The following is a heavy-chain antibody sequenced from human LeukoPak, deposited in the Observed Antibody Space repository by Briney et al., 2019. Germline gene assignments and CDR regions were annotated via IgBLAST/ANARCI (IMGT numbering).Heavy chain of an antibody. Sequence: GRSLRLSCAASGFTFSSYGMHWVRQAPGKGLERVAVIWYGGSNKYYADSVKGRFTISRDNSKNTLYLQMNSLRAEDTAVYYCAKDLVATNLVTHAFDIWGQGTMVTVSS. CDR3: AKDLVATNLVTHAFDI. J-gene: IGHJ3*02. V-gene: IGHV3-30*18. D-gene: IGHD5-12*01. CDR2: IWYGGSNK. CDR1: GFTFSSYG.